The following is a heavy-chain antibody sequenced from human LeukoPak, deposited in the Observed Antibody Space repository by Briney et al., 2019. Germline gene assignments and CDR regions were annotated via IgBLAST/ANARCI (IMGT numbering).Heavy chain of an antibody. CDR3: ASPRYSSSWYDAFDI. CDR1: GFTLSSYS. CDR2: ISSSSSYI. J-gene: IGHJ3*02. D-gene: IGHD6-13*01. Sequence: PGGSLRLSCAASGFTLSSYSMNWVRQAPGKGLEWVSSISSSSSYIYYADSVKGRFTISRDNAKNSLYLQMNSLRAEDTAVYYCASPRYSSSWYDAFDIWGQGTMVTVSS. V-gene: IGHV3-21*01.